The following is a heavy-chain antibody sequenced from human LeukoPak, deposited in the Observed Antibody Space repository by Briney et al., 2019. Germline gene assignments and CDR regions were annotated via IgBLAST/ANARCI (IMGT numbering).Heavy chain of an antibody. D-gene: IGHD1-26*01. CDR2: INSDGSST. Sequence: GGSLRLSCAASGFTFSSYAMSWVRQAPGKGLVWVSRINSDGSSTTYADSVKGRFTISRDNAKNTLYLQMNSLRAEDTAVYYCASSRYSGSYFDYWGQGTLVTASS. V-gene: IGHV3-74*01. J-gene: IGHJ4*02. CDR3: ASSRYSGSYFDY. CDR1: GFTFSSYA.